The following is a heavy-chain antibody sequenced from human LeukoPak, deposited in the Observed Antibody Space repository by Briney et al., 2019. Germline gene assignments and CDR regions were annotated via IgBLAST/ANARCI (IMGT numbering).Heavy chain of an antibody. CDR2: IYWDDDK. CDR1: GFSLSTSGVG. V-gene: IGHV2-5*02. Sequence: SGPTLVKPTQTLTLTCTFSGFSLSTSGVGVGWIRQPPGKALEWLALIYWDDDKRYSPSLKSRLTITKVTSKNQVVLTMTNMDPVDTATYYCAHRLLLYSSGWYEVGAFDIWGQGTMVTVSS. CDR3: AHRLLLYSSGWYEVGAFDI. D-gene: IGHD6-19*01. J-gene: IGHJ3*02.